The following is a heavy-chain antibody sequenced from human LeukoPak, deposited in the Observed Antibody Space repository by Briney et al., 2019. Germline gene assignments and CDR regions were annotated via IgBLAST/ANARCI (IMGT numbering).Heavy chain of an antibody. CDR3: ARDRGRSGAGIVDY. CDR2: INSDGSST. D-gene: IGHD2-15*01. Sequence: GGSLRLSCAASGVTFSAYCMHWVRQAPGKGLVWVSRINSDGSSTSYADSVKGRFTISRDNAKNTLYLQMNSLRAEDTAVYYCARDRGRSGAGIVDYWGQGTLVTVSS. V-gene: IGHV3-74*01. J-gene: IGHJ4*02. CDR1: GVTFSAYC.